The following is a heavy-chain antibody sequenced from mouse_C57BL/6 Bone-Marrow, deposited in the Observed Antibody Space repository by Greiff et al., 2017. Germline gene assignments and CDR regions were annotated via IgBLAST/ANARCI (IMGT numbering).Heavy chain of an antibody. CDR2: IYPGSGST. D-gene: IGHD2-3*01. CDR1: GYTFTSYW. V-gene: IGHV1-55*01. J-gene: IGHJ3*01. Sequence: QVQLQQPGAELVKPGASVKMSCKASGYTFTSYWITWVKQRPGQGLEWIGDIYPGSGSTNYNEKFTSKATLTVDTSSSTAYMQLSSLTSEDSAVDYCAREDDGYSSWFAYWGQGTLVTVSA. CDR3: AREDDGYSSWFAY.